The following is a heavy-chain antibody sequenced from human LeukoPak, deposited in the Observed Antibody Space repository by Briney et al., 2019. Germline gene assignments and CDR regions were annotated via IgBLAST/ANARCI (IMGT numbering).Heavy chain of an antibody. CDR2: IRSKANSYAT. V-gene: IGHV3-73*01. CDR1: GFTFSGSA. Sequence: GGSLRLSCAASGFTFSGSAMHWVRQASGKGLEWVGRIRSKANSYATAYAASVKGRFTISRDDSKNTAYLQMNSLKTEDTAVYYCTRPRYCSSTSCHIYYYYYGMDVWGRGTTVTVSS. J-gene: IGHJ6*02. CDR3: TRPRYCSSTSCHIYYYYYGMDV. D-gene: IGHD2-2*01.